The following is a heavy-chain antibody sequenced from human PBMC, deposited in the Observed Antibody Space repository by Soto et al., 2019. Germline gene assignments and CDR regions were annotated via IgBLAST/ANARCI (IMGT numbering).Heavy chain of an antibody. CDR1: GGTFSSYA. D-gene: IGHD1-26*01. V-gene: IGHV1-69*13. Sequence: GASVKVSCKASGGTFSSYAISWVRQAPGQGLEWMGGIIPIFGTANYAQKFQGRVTITADESTSTAYMELSSLRSEDTAVYYCARDLVGQTVCVMKKRKDNWFDPWGQGTLVTVSS. CDR2: IIPIFGTA. CDR3: ARDLVGQTVCVMKKRKDNWFDP. J-gene: IGHJ5*02.